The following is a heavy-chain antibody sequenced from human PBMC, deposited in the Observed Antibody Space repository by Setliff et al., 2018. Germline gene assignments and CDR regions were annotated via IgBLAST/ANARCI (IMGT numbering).Heavy chain of an antibody. J-gene: IGHJ3*01. V-gene: IGHV4-38-2*02. CDR1: GSAISSGHY. CDR3: VRDAGDGYGVDAYASGGFDF. D-gene: IGHD4-17*01. CDR2: FRPSGKT. Sequence: PSETLSLTCAVSGSAISSGHYWGWIRQPPGKGLEWIGSFRPSGKTYYNPSLNSRVTISVDTSKKQFSLKVTSVTAADTAVYYCVRDAGDGYGVDAYASGGFDFWGQGTMVTVSS.